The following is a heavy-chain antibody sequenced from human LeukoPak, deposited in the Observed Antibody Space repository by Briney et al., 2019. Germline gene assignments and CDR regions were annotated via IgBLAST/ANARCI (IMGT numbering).Heavy chain of an antibody. J-gene: IGHJ6*03. D-gene: IGHD3-22*01. Sequence: SETLSLTCSVSGGAIISYYWSWIRRPAGKGPEWIGRIYPTGNTDYNPSLKTRVTMSTDLSKKQFSLRLRSVTAADTAVYYCARLKFYDSTGYSPGYYMDVWGKGTAVTVSS. CDR3: ARLKFYDSTGYSPGYYMDV. V-gene: IGHV4-4*07. CDR1: GGAIISYY. CDR2: IYPTGNT.